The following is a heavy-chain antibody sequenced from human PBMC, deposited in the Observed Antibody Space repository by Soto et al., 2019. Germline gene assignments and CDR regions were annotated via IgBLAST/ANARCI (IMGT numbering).Heavy chain of an antibody. CDR3: ARGLYYYDSSGYYPNWFDP. Sequence: QVQLVQSGAEVKKPGSSVKVSCKASGGTFSSYTISWVRQAPGQGLEWMGRIIPILGIANYAQKFQGRVTITADKXXSXAXXELSSLRSEDTAVYYCARGLYYYDSSGYYPNWFDPWGQGTLVTVSS. CDR1: GGTFSSYT. D-gene: IGHD3-22*01. J-gene: IGHJ5*02. V-gene: IGHV1-69*02. CDR2: IIPILGIA.